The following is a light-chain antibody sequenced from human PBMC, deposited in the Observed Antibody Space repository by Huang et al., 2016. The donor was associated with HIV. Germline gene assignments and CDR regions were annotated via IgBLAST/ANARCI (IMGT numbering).Light chain of an antibody. CDR3: QHYNNWPQT. J-gene: IGKJ1*01. Sequence: EIVMTQSPDTLSVSAGERATLSCRASQSVSTNLAWYQQRPGQAPSLVIYDASTRAIGIPARFNGTGSGTEFTLTINSLQSEDFAIYYCQHYNNWPQTFGQGTRVE. CDR1: QSVSTN. CDR2: DAS. V-gene: IGKV3-15*01.